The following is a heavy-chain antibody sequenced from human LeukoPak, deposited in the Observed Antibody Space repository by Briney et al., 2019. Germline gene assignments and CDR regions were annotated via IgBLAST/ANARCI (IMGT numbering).Heavy chain of an antibody. CDR2: IYYSGST. V-gene: IGHV4-39*07. CDR3: ARGLRMYSSGPVGY. J-gene: IGHJ4*02. D-gene: IGHD6-19*01. Sequence: SETLSLTCTVSGGSISSSSYYWGWIRQPPGKGLEWIGSIYYSGSTNYNPSLKSRVTISVNTSKNQFSLKLSSVTAADTAVYYCARGLRMYSSGPVGYWGQGTLVTVSS. CDR1: GGSISSSSYY.